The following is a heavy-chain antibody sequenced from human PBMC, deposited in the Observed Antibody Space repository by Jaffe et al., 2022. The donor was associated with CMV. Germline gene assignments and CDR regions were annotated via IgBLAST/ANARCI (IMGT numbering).Heavy chain of an antibody. CDR2: IRSKAYGGTT. J-gene: IGHJ6*03. CDR1: GFTFGDYA. Sequence: EVQLVESGGGLVQPGRSLRLSCTASGFTFGDYAMSWVRQAPGKGLEWVGFIRSKAYGGTTEYAASVKGRFTISRDDSKSIAYLQMNSLKTEDTAVYYCTRDVGRGYSGYVIVNYYYYYMDVWGKGTTVTVSS. CDR3: TRDVGRGYSGYVIVNYYYYYMDV. V-gene: IGHV3-49*04. D-gene: IGHD5-12*01.